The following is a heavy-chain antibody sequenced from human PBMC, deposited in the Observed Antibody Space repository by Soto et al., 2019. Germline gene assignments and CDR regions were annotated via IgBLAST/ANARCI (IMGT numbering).Heavy chain of an antibody. CDR2: ISAYNGNT. V-gene: IGHV1-18*04. CDR3: ARDLSRYCSGGSCYQIDWFDP. D-gene: IGHD2-15*01. CDR1: GYTFTSYG. J-gene: IGHJ5*02. Sequence: QVQLVHSGAEVKKPGASVKVSCKASGYTFTSYGISWVRQAPGQGLEWMGWISAYNGNTNYAQKLQGRVTMTTDTSTSTAYMELRSLRSDDTAVYYCARDLSRYCSGGSCYQIDWFDPWGQGTLVTVSS.